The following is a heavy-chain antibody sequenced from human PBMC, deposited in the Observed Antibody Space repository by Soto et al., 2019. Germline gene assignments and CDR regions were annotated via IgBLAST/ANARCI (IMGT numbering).Heavy chain of an antibody. J-gene: IGHJ4*02. Sequence: SETLSLTCTVSGGSISSSSYYWGWIRQPPGKGLEWIGSIYYSGSTYYNPSLKSRVTISVDTSKNQFSLKLTSVTAADSAVYYCQGGDFWGQGTRVTVSS. CDR2: IYYSGST. CDR1: GGSISSSSYY. V-gene: IGHV4-39*01. CDR3: QGGDF. D-gene: IGHD3-16*01.